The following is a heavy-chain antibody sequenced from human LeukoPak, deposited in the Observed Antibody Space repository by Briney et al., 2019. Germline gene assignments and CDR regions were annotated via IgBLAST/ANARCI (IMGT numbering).Heavy chain of an antibody. CDR1: GFTFSSYA. CDR2: ISGSGGST. J-gene: IGHJ4*02. V-gene: IGHV3-23*01. D-gene: IGHD5-24*01. Sequence: GGSLRLSCAASGFTFSSYAMSWVRQAPGKGLEWVSAISGSGGSTYYADSVKGRFTISRDNSKTKLYLQMNSLRAENTAVYYCARARVATMIFDYWGQGTLVTVSS. CDR3: ARARVATMIFDY.